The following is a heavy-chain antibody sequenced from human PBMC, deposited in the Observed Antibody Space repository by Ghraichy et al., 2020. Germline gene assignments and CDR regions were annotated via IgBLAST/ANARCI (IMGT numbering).Heavy chain of an antibody. J-gene: IGHJ4*02. CDR2: IYSTGST. CDR1: GGSISSYY. V-gene: IGHV4-4*07. CDR3: ARDNGLGSYTLFDY. D-gene: IGHD3-10*01. Sequence: SETLSLTCTVSGGSISSYYWSWIRQSAGKGLEWIGRIYSTGSTSYNPSLKSRITMSVDTSKNQFSLNLTSVTAADTAMYYCARDNGLGSYTLFDYWGQGTLVTVSS.